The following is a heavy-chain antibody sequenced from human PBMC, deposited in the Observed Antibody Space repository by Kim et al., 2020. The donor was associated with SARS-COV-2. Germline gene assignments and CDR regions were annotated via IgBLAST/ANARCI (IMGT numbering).Heavy chain of an antibody. CDR1: GGSISGYY. CDR3: ARHPVNYDILTGYYIVGVYGMDV. D-gene: IGHD3-9*01. CDR2: IYYSGST. Sequence: SETRSLTCTVSGGSISGYYWSWIRQPPGKGLEWIGYIYYSGSTNYNPSLKSRVTISVDTSKNPFSLKLSSVTAADTAVYYCARHPVNYDILTGYYIVGVYGMDVWGQGTTVTVSS. J-gene: IGHJ6*02. V-gene: IGHV4-59*08.